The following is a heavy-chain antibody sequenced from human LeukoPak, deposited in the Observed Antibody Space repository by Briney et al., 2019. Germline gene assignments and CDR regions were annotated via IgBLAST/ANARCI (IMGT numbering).Heavy chain of an antibody. CDR2: INHSGST. CDR3: ARGMNRGWGSGSYLK. CDR1: GGSFSGYY. D-gene: IGHD3-10*01. J-gene: IGHJ4*02. Sequence: PSETLSLTCAVYGGSFSGYYWSWIRQPPGKGLEWIGEINHSGSTNYNPSLKSRVTISVDASKNQFSLKLSSVTAADTAVYYCARGMNRGWGSGSYLKWGQGTPVTVSS. V-gene: IGHV4-34*01.